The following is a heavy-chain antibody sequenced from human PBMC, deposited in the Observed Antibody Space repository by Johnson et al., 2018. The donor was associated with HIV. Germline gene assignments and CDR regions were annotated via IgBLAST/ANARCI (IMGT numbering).Heavy chain of an antibody. Sequence: VQLVESGGGLVQPGGSLGLSCTASGFTFNNYAMTWVRQAPGKGLEWVSVIGGSGGTTYYADSVKGRFTISRDNSRNTLYLQINSLRAEDTAVYYCATHLDDYGDTLSDDAFDIWGQGTVVTVSS. CDR3: ATHLDDYGDTLSDDAFDI. CDR1: GFTFNNYA. J-gene: IGHJ3*02. CDR2: IGGSGGTT. V-gene: IGHV3-23*04. D-gene: IGHD4-17*01.